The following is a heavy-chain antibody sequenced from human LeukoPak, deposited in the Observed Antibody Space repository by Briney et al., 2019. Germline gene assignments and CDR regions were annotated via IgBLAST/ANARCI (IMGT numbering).Heavy chain of an antibody. V-gene: IGHV4-59*08. CDR1: GGSISSYY. J-gene: IGHJ5*02. D-gene: IGHD3-3*01. CDR2: IYYSGST. CDR3: ARLLRITIFGVARARFGP. Sequence: PSETLSLTCTVSGGSISSYYWSWIRQPPGKGLEWIGYIYYSGSTNYNPSLKSRVTISVDTSKNQFSLKLSSVTAADTAVYYCARLLRITIFGVARARFGPWGQGTLVTVSS.